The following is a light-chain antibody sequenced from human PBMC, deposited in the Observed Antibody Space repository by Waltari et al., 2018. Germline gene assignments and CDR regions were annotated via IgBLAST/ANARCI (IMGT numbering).Light chain of an antibody. V-gene: IGKV4-1*01. CDR2: WAS. CDR3: QQYYSLPLT. CDR1: QTVLSSSNNKNY. Sequence: DIVMTQSPDSLAVSLGERATINCKSSQTVLSSSNNKNYLTWYQQKPGQPPKLLVYWASTRESGVPARFSGSGSGTDFTRTISSLQAEDVAVYFCQQYYSLPLTFGGGTKVEIK. J-gene: IGKJ4*01.